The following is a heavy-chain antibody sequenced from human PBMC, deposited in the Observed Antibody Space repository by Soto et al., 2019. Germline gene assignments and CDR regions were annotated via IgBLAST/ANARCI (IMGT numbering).Heavy chain of an antibody. CDR3: AKDLWGGTGPYYYYYYMDV. J-gene: IGHJ6*03. CDR2: ISGSGGST. Sequence: GGSLRLSCAASGFTFSSYAMSWVRQAPGKGLEWVSAISGSGGSTYYADSVKGRFTISRDNSKNTLYLQMNSLRAEDTAVYYCAKDLWGGTGPYYYYYYMDVWGKGTTVTVSS. V-gene: IGHV3-23*01. CDR1: GFTFSSYA. D-gene: IGHD1-1*01.